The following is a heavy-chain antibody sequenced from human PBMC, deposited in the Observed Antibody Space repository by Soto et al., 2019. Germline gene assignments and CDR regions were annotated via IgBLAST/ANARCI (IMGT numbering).Heavy chain of an antibody. CDR3: TTELLRYFDWLLPNWFDP. V-gene: IGHV3-30*03. CDR1: GFTFSSYG. Sequence: PWGSLRLSCAASGFTFSSYGMHWVRQAPGKGLEWVAVISDDGSNKYYADSLKGRFTISRDNSKNTLYLQMNSLKTEDTAVYYCTTELLRYFDWLLPNWFDPWGQGTLVTGSS. D-gene: IGHD3-9*01. CDR2: ISDDGSNK. J-gene: IGHJ5*02.